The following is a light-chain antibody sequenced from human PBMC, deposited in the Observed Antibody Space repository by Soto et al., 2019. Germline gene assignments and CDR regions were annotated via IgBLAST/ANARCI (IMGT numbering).Light chain of an antibody. CDR1: SSDVGGYNY. J-gene: IGLJ1*01. V-gene: IGLV2-11*01. CDR2: DVS. Sequence: QSALTQPRSVSGSPGQSVTISCTGTSSDVGGYNYVSWYQQHPGKAPKLMIYDVSKRPSGVPDRFSGSKSGNTASLTISGLQAEDDADYYCCSDAGSYYVFGTGTKLTVL. CDR3: CSDAGSYYV.